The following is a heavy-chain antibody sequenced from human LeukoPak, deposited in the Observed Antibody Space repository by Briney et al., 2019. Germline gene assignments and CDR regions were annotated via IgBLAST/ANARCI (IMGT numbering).Heavy chain of an antibody. CDR2: INWNGGST. D-gene: IGHD6-19*01. V-gene: IGHV3-20*04. CDR1: GSRFDDHG. J-gene: IGHJ4*02. Sequence: GGSLRLSCTAPGSRFDDHGMAWVRQAPGKGLEWVCGINWNGGSTGYADSVKGRFTISRDNAKNSLYLQTNSLRADDTALYYCARGDSSGWYFDDWGQGTLVTVSS. CDR3: ARGDSSGWYFDD.